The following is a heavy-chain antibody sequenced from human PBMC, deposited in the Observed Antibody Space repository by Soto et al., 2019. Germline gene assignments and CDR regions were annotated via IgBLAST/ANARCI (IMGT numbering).Heavy chain of an antibody. D-gene: IGHD1-26*01. CDR3: ARAMRGSYLRYFDY. CDR2: IYYSGST. V-gene: IGHV4-59*01. CDR1: VGSISSYY. Sequence: QVKLQESGPGRWKPWETLPLTCPVSVGSISSYYWSWIRQPPGRGLEWIGYIYYSGSTNYNPSPKSRVTISVDTSKNQFSLKLSSVTAADTAVDYCARAMRGSYLRYFDYWGQGTLVTVSS. J-gene: IGHJ4*02.